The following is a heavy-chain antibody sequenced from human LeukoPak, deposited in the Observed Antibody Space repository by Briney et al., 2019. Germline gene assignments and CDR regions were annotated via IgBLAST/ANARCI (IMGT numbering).Heavy chain of an antibody. CDR3: AKGGCTGGSCYSDF. CDR2: ISGSGGTT. J-gene: IGHJ4*02. CDR1: GFTFSAYA. Sequence: PGGSLRLSCAASGFTFSAYAMNWVRQAPGEGLEWVSTISGSGGTTYYADSVKGRFTLSRDNSKNTLYLQVNSLRAEDTAIYYCAKGGCTGGSCYSDFWGQGTLVTVSS. D-gene: IGHD2-15*01. V-gene: IGHV3-23*01.